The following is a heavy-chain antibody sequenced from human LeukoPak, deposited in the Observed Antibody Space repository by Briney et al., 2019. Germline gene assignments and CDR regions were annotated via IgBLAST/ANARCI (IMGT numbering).Heavy chain of an antibody. J-gene: IGHJ4*02. D-gene: IGHD5-24*01. Sequence: SETLSLTCTVSGGSISSYYWNWVRQPPGKGLEWIGYVSYSGSTNYNPSLKSRVTISVDTSKNQFSLKLNSVTAADTAVYYCARTGGYNSLFSFWGQGALVTVSS. CDR3: ARTGGYNSLFSF. CDR2: VSYSGST. CDR1: GGSISSYY. V-gene: IGHV4-59*01.